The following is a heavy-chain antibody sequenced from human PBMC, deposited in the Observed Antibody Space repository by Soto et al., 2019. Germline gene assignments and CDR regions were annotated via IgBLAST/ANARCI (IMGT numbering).Heavy chain of an antibody. CDR2: INAGPGNT. D-gene: IGHD2-21*02. J-gene: IGHJ4*02. Sequence: ASVKVSCKASGYTFINFAIHWVRQAPGQSPEWMGWINAGPGNTKYSQHFQGRVTFIRDTSANTAYMELSSLRSEDTAVYYCARQRDPYCGGDCYSPVDYWGQGTLVTVSS. CDR1: GYTFINFA. CDR3: ARQRDPYCGGDCYSPVDY. V-gene: IGHV1-3*01.